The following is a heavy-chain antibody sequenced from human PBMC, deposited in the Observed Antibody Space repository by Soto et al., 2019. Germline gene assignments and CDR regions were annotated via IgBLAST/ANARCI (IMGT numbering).Heavy chain of an antibody. CDR1: GFTFSRYW. J-gene: IGHJ6*01. CDR2: IKYDGSEK. V-gene: IGHV3-7*04. Sequence: EVQLVESGGGLVQPGGSLRLSCAASGFTFSRYWMVWVRQAPETGLEWVASIKYDGSEKYYVDSVKGRFAISRDNAKNSLFLQVNSVRVEDTAVYYCARAGDRQWVIDHNGVDVW. CDR3: ARAGDRQWVIDHNGVDV. D-gene: IGHD1-26*01.